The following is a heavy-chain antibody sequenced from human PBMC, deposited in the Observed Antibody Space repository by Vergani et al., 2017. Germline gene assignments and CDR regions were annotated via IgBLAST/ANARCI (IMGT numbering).Heavy chain of an antibody. V-gene: IGHV3-23*01. CDR2: ISGSGGST. Sequence: EVQLLESGGGLVQPGGSLRLSCAASGFTFSSYAMSWVRQAPGKGLEWVSAISGSGGSTYYADSVKGRFTISRDNSKNTLYLQMNSLRAEDTAVYYCAKSPGTTWRGPYYFDDWGQGTLVTVSS. CDR3: AKSPGTTWRGPYYFDD. J-gene: IGHJ4*02. CDR1: GFTFSSYA. D-gene: IGHD1-7*01.